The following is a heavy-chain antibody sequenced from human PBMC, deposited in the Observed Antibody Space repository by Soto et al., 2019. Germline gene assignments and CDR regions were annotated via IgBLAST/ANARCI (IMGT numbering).Heavy chain of an antibody. D-gene: IGHD3-9*01. V-gene: IGHV1-2*02. J-gene: IGHJ5*02. CDR1: GCTFTSLY. Sequence: QARLVQSGSEVRKPGASVKVSCQASGCTFTSLYMNWVRQAPGQGLEWMGWVNPNTGLTKYAQKFQGRVIMTRDTSINTAYMELSGLTSDDTAVYYCTTLRHDPWGQGTLVTVSS. CDR3: TTLRHDP. CDR2: VNPNTGLT.